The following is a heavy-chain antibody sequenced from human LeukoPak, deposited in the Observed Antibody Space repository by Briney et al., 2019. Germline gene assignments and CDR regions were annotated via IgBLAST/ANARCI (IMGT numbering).Heavy chain of an antibody. Sequence: GASVKVSCKASGYTFTSYYMHWVRQAPGQGLEWMGIINPSGGSTSYAQKFQGRVTMTRDTSTSTVYMELSSLRSEDTAVYYCARGEKIAARPDAFGIWGQGTMVTVSS. CDR2: INPSGGST. V-gene: IGHV1-46*01. CDR3: ARGEKIAARPDAFGI. J-gene: IGHJ3*02. CDR1: GYTFTSYY. D-gene: IGHD6-6*01.